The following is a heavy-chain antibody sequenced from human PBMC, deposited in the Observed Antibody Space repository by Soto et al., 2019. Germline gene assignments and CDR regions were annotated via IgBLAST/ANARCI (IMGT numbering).Heavy chain of an antibody. CDR1: GGSISSGDYY. Sequence: TSETLSLTCTVSGGSISSGDYYWSWIRQPPGKGLEWIGYIYYSGSTYYNPSLKSRVTISVDTSKNQFSLKLSSVTAADTAVYYCARADAESYYYDSSGYSGLDYWGQGTLVTVSS. D-gene: IGHD3-22*01. J-gene: IGHJ4*02. V-gene: IGHV4-30-4*01. CDR3: ARADAESYYYDSSGYSGLDY. CDR2: IYYSGST.